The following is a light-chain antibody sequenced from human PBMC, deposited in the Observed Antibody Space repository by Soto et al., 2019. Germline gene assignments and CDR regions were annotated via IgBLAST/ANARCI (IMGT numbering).Light chain of an antibody. J-gene: IGLJ2*01. CDR3: CSYAGGNTFV. CDR1: TTDVATYDL. V-gene: IGLV2-23*02. CDR2: EVT. Sequence: LTQPASVSGSPGQSITISCAGTTTDVATYDLVSWYQHHPGTAPKVILYEVTKRPSGVSNRFSGSKSGNTASLTISGLQPEDEADYFCCSYAGGNTFVFGGGTQLTVL.